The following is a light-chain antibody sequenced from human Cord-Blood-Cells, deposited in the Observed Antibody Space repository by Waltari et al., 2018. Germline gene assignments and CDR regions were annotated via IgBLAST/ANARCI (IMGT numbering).Light chain of an antibody. V-gene: IGLV1-47*01. CDR2: RNN. CDR3: AAWDDSLSAVV. Sequence: QSVLTQPPSASGTPGQRVTISCSGSSSNIGSNYVYWYQQLPGTAPKLLTDRNNQLPSGVPDRFSGSKSGTSTSLAISVLRSEDEADYYCAAWDDSLSAVVFGGGTKLTVL. J-gene: IGLJ2*01. CDR1: SSNIGSNY.